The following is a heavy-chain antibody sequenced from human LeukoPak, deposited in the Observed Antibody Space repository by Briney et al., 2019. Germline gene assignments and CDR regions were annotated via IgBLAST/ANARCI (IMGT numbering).Heavy chain of an antibody. CDR3: AKRSNFWTGYLAY. D-gene: IGHD3/OR15-3a*01. CDR2: ISGSGGST. Sequence: GGSLRLSCTASKFTFSNYAMSWVRQAPGKGLEWVSVISGSGGSTYYADSVKGRFTISRDNPKDPLFLQMNSLRTEDTAVYYCAKRSNFWTGYLAYWRQGTLVSVSS. V-gene: IGHV3-23*01. CDR1: KFTFSNYA. J-gene: IGHJ4*02.